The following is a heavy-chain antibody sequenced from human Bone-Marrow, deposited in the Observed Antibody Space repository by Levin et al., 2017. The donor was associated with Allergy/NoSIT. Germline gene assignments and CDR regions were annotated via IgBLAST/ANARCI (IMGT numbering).Heavy chain of an antibody. CDR1: GFTFSSYA. CDR3: AKDHYYDSTGSGIGGFDN. D-gene: IGHD3-22*01. CDR2: ILGSGGNT. Sequence: SCAASGFTFSSYAMSWVRQTPGKGLEWVSGILGSGGNTYYADSVKGRFSISRDNSKNTVYLQMNSLRAEDTAVYYCAKDHYYDSTGSGIGGFDNWGQGTLVTVPS. V-gene: IGHV3-23*01. J-gene: IGHJ5*02.